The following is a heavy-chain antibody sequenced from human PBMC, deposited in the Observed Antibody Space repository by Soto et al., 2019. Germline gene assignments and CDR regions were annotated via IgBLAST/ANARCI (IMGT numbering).Heavy chain of an antibody. CDR2: ISAYNGNT. D-gene: IGHD3-3*01. Sequence: ASVKVSCKASGYTFTSYGISWVRQAPGQGLEWMGWISAYNGNTNYAQKLQGRVTMTTDTSTSTAYMELRSLRSDDTAVYYCARGYYDFWSGTLREYYYYYCMGVWGKGNTVTVCS. J-gene: IGHJ6*03. V-gene: IGHV1-18*01. CDR1: GYTFTSYG. CDR3: ARGYYDFWSGTLREYYYYYCMGV.